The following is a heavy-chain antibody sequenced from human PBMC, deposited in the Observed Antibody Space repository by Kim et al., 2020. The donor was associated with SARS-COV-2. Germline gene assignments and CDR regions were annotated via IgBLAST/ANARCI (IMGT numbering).Heavy chain of an antibody. J-gene: IGHJ4*02. CDR1: GGSISSSSYY. V-gene: IGHV4-39*02. CDR2: IYYSGST. Sequence: SETLSLTCTVSGGSISSSSYYWGWIRQPPGKGLEWIGSIYYSGSTYYNPSLKSRVTISVDTSKNQFSLKLSSVTAADTAVYYCAREQQLVRDWGQGTLVTVSS. CDR3: AREQQLVRD. D-gene: IGHD6-13*01.